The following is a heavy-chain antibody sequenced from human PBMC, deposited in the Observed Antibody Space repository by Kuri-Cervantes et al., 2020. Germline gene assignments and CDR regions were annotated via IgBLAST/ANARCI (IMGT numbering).Heavy chain of an antibody. J-gene: IGHJ3*02. CDR1: GFTFSSYW. D-gene: IGHD1-26*01. CDR3: AARPLWELLRRDAFDI. Sequence: ETLSLTCAASGFTFSSYWMSWVRQAPGKGLEWVSAISGSGGSTYYADSVKGRFTISRDNSKNTLYLQMDSLRAEDTAVYYCAARPLWELLRRDAFDIWGQGTMVTVSS. CDR2: ISGSGGST. V-gene: IGHV3-23*01.